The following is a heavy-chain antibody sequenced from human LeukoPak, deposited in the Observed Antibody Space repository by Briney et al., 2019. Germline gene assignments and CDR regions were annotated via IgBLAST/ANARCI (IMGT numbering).Heavy chain of an antibody. CDR1: GGTFSSYA. V-gene: IGHV1-2*06. J-gene: IGHJ4*02. Sequence: ASVKVSCKASGGTFSSYAISWVRQAPGQGLEWMGRINPNSGDTNYAQKFQGRVTMTRDTSISTAYMELSRLRSDDTAVYYCARDYCGGDCFPDYWGQGTLVTVSS. CDR2: INPNSGDT. D-gene: IGHD2-21*02. CDR3: ARDYCGGDCFPDY.